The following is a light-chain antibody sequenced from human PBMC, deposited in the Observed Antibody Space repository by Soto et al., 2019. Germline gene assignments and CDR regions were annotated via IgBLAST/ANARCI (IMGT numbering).Light chain of an antibody. CDR1: QDISNA. CDR3: QQFDSYMLT. V-gene: IGKV1-13*02. CDR2: DAS. Sequence: AIQLTQSPSSLSASVGDRVNITCRASQDISNALDWYQQKPGNAPKLLIYDASTLESGVPSRFRGSGSGTDFTLTISSLQPEDFATYDCQQFDSYMLTFGGGTKVEIK. J-gene: IGKJ4*01.